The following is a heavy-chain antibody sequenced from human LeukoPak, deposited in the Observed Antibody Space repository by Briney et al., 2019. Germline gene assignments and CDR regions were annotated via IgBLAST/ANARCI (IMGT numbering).Heavy chain of an antibody. Sequence: EASVKVSCKACGYTFTGYYMHWVRQAPGQGLEWMGWINPNSGGTNYAQKFQGRVTMTRDTSISTAYMELSRLRSDDTAVYYCARQPPLYSNYGPQIPWGQGTLVTVSS. CDR1: GYTFTGYY. CDR2: INPNSGGT. CDR3: ARQPPLYSNYGPQIP. V-gene: IGHV1-2*02. J-gene: IGHJ5*02. D-gene: IGHD4-4*01.